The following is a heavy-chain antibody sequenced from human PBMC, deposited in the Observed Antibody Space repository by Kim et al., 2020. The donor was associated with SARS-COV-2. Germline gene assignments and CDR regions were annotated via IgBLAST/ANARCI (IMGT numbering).Heavy chain of an antibody. CDR1: GFTFSSHA. V-gene: IGHV3-23*01. Sequence: GGSLRLSCATSGFTFSSHAMNWVRQAPGKGLEWVSAISGGGGDTYYADSVKGRFTISRDNSKNTLYLQMSSLRAEDTAVYYCAKGESVVAMKYFDSWGQGTLVTVSS. CDR3: AKGESVVAMKYFDS. CDR2: ISGGGGDT. J-gene: IGHJ4*02.